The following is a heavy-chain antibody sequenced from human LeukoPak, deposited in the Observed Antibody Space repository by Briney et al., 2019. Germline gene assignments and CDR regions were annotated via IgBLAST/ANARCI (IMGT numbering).Heavy chain of an antibody. CDR2: IYSGGST. V-gene: IGHV3-53*01. Sequence: PGGSLRLSCAASGFTVSSNYMSWVRQAPGKGLEWVSVIYSGGSTYYADSVKGRFTISKDNSKSTLYLQMNSLRAEDTAVYYCARGRVRGVISPFDYWGQGTLVTVSS. D-gene: IGHD3-10*01. J-gene: IGHJ4*02. CDR3: ARGRVRGVISPFDY. CDR1: GFTVSSNY.